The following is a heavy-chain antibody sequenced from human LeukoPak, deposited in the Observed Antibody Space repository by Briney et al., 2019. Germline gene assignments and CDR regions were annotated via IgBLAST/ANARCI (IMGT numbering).Heavy chain of an antibody. Sequence: GGSLRLSCVGSGFTFRSHAMSWVRQAPEKGLEFVSGIYENGGTTYYADSVKGRFSIPRDNSKHTLYMQMNSLRAEDTAVYYCAKGSSGWHPTGVFAYWGQGTLVTVSS. J-gene: IGHJ4*02. CDR2: IYENGGTT. V-gene: IGHV3-23*01. CDR3: AKGSSGWHPTGVFAY. CDR1: GFTFRSHA. D-gene: IGHD6-19*01.